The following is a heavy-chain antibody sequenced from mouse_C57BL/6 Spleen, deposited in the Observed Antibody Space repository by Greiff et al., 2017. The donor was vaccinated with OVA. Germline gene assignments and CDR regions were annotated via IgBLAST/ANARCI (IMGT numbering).Heavy chain of an antibody. CDR2: INPSNGGT. Sequence: VQLQQSGTELVKPGASVKLSCKASGYTFTSYWMHWVKQRPGQGLEWIGNINPSNGGTNYNEKFKSKATLTVDKSSSTAYMQLSSLTSEDSAVYYCARSDGNYPAWFAYWGQGTLVTVSA. CDR1: GYTFTSYW. CDR3: ARSDGNYPAWFAY. J-gene: IGHJ3*01. V-gene: IGHV1-53*01. D-gene: IGHD2-1*01.